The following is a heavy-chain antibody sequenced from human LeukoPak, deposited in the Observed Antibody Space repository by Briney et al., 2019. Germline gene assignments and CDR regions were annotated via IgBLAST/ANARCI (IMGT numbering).Heavy chain of an antibody. CDR2: ISASGGST. D-gene: IGHD5-24*01. CDR1: GFTFSSYA. Sequence: GGSLRLSCAASGFTFSSYAMSWVRQAPGKGLEWVSAISASGGSTYYADSVKGRFTISRDNAKNSLYLQMNSLRAEDTAVYYCARDTGYNTFDYWGQGTLVTVSS. V-gene: IGHV3-23*01. J-gene: IGHJ4*02. CDR3: ARDTGYNTFDY.